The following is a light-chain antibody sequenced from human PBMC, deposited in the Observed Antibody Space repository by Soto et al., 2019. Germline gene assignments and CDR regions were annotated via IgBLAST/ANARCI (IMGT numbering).Light chain of an antibody. J-gene: IGKJ1*01. V-gene: IGKV3-20*01. CDR1: QSVSSSY. CDR3: QLYGSSSWT. Sequence: EIVLTQSPGTLSLSPGERATLSCRASQSVSSSYLAWYQQKPGQAPRLLIYGESSRATGIPDRFSGSGSGTDFTLTISRLEPEDFAVYYCQLYGSSSWTFGQGTKVEIK. CDR2: GES.